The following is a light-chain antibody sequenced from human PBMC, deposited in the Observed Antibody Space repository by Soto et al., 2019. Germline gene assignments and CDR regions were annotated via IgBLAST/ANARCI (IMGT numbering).Light chain of an antibody. CDR3: QHYNSYLPT. V-gene: IGKV1-5*03. Sequence: DIQMTQSPSTLSAAGGDEVTITCRASQRIGSWLAWYQQKPGKAPKLLMYGTPRLESGVPSRFSGRGSGTEHTLTISSLQPDDFATYYCQHYNSYLPTCGQGTKVEIK. J-gene: IGKJ1*01. CDR1: QRIGSW. CDR2: GTP.